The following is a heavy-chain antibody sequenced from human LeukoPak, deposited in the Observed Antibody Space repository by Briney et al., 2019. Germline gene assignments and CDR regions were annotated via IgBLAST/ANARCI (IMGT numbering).Heavy chain of an antibody. CDR2: ISSSSSYI. V-gene: IGHV3-21*01. D-gene: IGHD3-10*01. J-gene: IGHJ4*02. CDR1: GFTFSSYS. Sequence: GGSLRLSCAASGFTFSSYSMNWVRQAPGKGLEWVSSISSSSSYIYYADSVKGRFTISRDNAKNSLYLQMNSLRAEDTAVYYCARADKRTGSGDERKYYFDYWGQGTLVTVSS. CDR3: ARADKRTGSGDERKYYFDY.